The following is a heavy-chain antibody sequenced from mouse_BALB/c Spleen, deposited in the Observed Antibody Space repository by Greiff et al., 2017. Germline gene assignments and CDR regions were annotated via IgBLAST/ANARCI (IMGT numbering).Heavy chain of an antibody. V-gene: IGHV1-80*01. Sequence: VQLQQSGAELVRPGSSVKISCKASGYAFSSYWMNWVKQRPGQGLEWIGQIYPGDGDTNYNGKFKGKATLTADKSSSTAYMQLSSLTSEDSAVYFCARWDYDYDGYAMDYWGQGTSVTVSS. CDR3: ARWDYDYDGYAMDY. D-gene: IGHD2-4*01. J-gene: IGHJ4*01. CDR2: IYPGDGDT. CDR1: GYAFSSYW.